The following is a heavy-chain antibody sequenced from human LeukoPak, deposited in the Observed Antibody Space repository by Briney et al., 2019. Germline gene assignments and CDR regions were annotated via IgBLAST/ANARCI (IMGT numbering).Heavy chain of an antibody. CDR2: INSDGTST. V-gene: IGHV3-74*01. CDR3: ASGRLDYYDTSGPYY. D-gene: IGHD3-22*01. CDR1: GFTVSSNY. J-gene: IGHJ4*02. Sequence: GGSLRLSCAASGFTVSSNYMSWVRQAPGKGLVWVSRINSDGTSTSYADSVKGRFTISRDNAKNTLYLQMNSLRADDTAVYYCASGRLDYYDTSGPYYWGQGALVTVSS.